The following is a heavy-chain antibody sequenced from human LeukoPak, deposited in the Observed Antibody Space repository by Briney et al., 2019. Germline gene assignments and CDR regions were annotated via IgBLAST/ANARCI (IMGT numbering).Heavy chain of an antibody. V-gene: IGHV4-30-2*01. Sequence: PSETLSLTCAVSGGSISSGGYSWSWIRQPPGKGLEWIGYIYHSGSTYYNPSLKSRVTISVDRSKNQFSLKLSSVTAADTAVYYCASSVIGYYDSSGYAFDPWGQGTLVTVSS. J-gene: IGHJ5*02. D-gene: IGHD3-22*01. CDR2: IYHSGST. CDR1: GGSISSGGYS. CDR3: ASSVIGYYDSSGYAFDP.